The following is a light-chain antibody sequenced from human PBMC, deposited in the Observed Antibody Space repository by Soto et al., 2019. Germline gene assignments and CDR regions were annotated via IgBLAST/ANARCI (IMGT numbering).Light chain of an antibody. CDR3: HHYHSSLCT. Sequence: EIVLTQSPGTLSLSPGERATLSCRASQSVSSNILAWYQQTAGQAPRLLFHGVSSRATGIPDRFIGSGSATDFTLTISNVESEDFAVYYCHHYHSSLCTFGEGTKVEIK. CDR2: GVS. V-gene: IGKV3-20*01. CDR1: QSVSSNI. J-gene: IGKJ4*01.